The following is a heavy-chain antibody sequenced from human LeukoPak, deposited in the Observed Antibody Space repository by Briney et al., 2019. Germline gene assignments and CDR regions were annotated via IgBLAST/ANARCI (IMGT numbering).Heavy chain of an antibody. J-gene: IGHJ4*02. Sequence: GGSLRLSCAASGFTFSSYGMHWVRQAPGEGLEWVAVIWYDGSNKYYADSVKGRFTISRDNSKNTLYLQMNSLRAEDTAVYYCAKARTPYYYDKSSLSWYDYWGQGTLVTVSS. CDR3: AKARTPYYYDKSSLSWYDY. D-gene: IGHD3-22*01. CDR2: IWYDGSNK. CDR1: GFTFSSYG. V-gene: IGHV3-33*06.